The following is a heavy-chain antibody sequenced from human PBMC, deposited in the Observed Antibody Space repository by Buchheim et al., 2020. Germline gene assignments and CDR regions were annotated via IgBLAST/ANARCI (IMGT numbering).Heavy chain of an antibody. Sequence: QVQLVESGGGVVQPGRSLRLSCAASGFTFSSYAMHWVRQAPGKGLEWVAVISYDGSNEYYADSVKGRFTISRDNSKNTLYLQMNSLRAEDTAVYYCARGSGSPGGYFDYWGQGTL. CDR3: ARGSGSPGGYFDY. J-gene: IGHJ4*02. D-gene: IGHD1-26*01. CDR1: GFTFSSYA. CDR2: ISYDGSNE. V-gene: IGHV3-30-3*01.